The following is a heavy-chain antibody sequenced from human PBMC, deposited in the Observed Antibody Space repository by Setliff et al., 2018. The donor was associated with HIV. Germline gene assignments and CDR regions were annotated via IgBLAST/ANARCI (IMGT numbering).Heavy chain of an antibody. CDR3: ARGRFHRLHRPYSGSGSLGIQYFDY. D-gene: IGHD3-10*01. CDR1: GGSIRSSSYY. CDR2: INHSGST. Sequence: SETLSLTCTVSGGSIRSSSYYWGWIRQPPGKGLEWIGSINHSGSTNYNPSLKSRVTISVDTSKSQFSLRLSSVTATDTALYYCARGRFHRLHRPYSGSGSLGIQYFDYWGQGTLVTVSS. V-gene: IGHV4-39*07. J-gene: IGHJ4*02.